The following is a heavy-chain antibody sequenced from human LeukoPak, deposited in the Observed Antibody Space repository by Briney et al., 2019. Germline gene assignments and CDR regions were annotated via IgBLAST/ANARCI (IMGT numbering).Heavy chain of an antibody. CDR1: GFTFSSYA. V-gene: IGHV3-23*01. CDR3: AKVRGSGSYYRRGYFDY. Sequence: GGYLRLSRAASGFTFSSYAMSWVRQAPGKGLEWVSAISGSGGSTYYADSVKGRFTISRDNSKNTLYLQMNSLRAEDTAVYYCAKVRGSGSYYRRGYFDYWGQGTLVTVSS. J-gene: IGHJ4*02. CDR2: ISGSGGST. D-gene: IGHD3-10*01.